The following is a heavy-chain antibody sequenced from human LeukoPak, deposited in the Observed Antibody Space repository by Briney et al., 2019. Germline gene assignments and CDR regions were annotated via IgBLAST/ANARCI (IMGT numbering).Heavy chain of an antibody. J-gene: IGHJ6*03. CDR2: ISSTGGTI. V-gene: IGHV3-48*03. CDR1: GFTFSSYE. Sequence: PGGPLRLSCAASGFTFSSYEMNWVRQAPGKGLEWVSYISSTGGTIYHADSVKDRFTISRDNTKNSLYLQMNSLRAEDTAVYYCARPDSSGYYSDYYYMDVWAKGPRSPSP. CDR3: ARPDSSGYYSDYYYMDV. D-gene: IGHD3-22*01.